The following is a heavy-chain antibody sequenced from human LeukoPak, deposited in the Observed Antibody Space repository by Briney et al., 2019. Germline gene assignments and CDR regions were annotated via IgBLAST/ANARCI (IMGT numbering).Heavy chain of an antibody. CDR1: GYTFTGYY. D-gene: IGHD4-23*01. CDR2: INPNSGGT. CDR3: ARGVHTDYGGNSGSFDY. J-gene: IGHJ4*02. Sequence: ASEKVSCKASGYTFTGYYMHWVRQAPGQGLEWMGWINPNSGGTNYAQKFQGWVTMTRDTSISTAYMELSRLRSDDTAVYYCARGVHTDYGGNSGSFDYWGQGTLVTVSS. V-gene: IGHV1-2*04.